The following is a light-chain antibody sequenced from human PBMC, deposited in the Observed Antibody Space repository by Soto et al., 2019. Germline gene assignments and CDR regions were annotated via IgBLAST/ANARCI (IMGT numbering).Light chain of an antibody. CDR1: QSVLYNSNNKNY. J-gene: IGKJ1*01. CDR2: WAS. V-gene: IGKV4-1*01. Sequence: DIVMTQSPDSLAVSLGERATINCKSSQSVLYNSNNKNYLAWYQQKAGQPPKLLIYWASIRESGVPDRFSGSVSGKDFTLTSSSLQAEDVAVYYCLQYYNTPWTFGQGTKVEIK. CDR3: LQYYNTPWT.